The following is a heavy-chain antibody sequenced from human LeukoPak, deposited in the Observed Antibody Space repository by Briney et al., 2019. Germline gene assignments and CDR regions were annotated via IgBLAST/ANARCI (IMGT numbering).Heavy chain of an antibody. J-gene: IGHJ4*02. CDR2: ISRSSSTI. CDR1: GFTFSSYE. Sequence: GRSLRLSCAASGFTFSSYEMNWVRQAPGKGLEWVSYISRSSSTIYYADSVKGRFTVSRDNAKNSLYLQMNSLRAEDTAVYYCARLYCSGGSCYKGAGDYWGQGTLVTVSS. CDR3: ARLYCSGGSCYKGAGDY. D-gene: IGHD2-15*01. V-gene: IGHV3-48*01.